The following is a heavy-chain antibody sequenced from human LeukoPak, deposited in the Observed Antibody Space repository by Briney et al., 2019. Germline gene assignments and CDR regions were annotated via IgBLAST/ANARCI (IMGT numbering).Heavy chain of an antibody. CDR1: GFTFSTYA. Sequence: GGSLRLSCAASGFTFSTYAMSWVRQAPGKGLEWVATISDSGANTYYADSVRGRFTISRDNSKNTLYLQKNSLRADDTAIYYCAKSMTLQWRGFFDLWGRGTHVTVSS. V-gene: IGHV3-23*01. CDR2: ISDSGANT. J-gene: IGHJ2*01. CDR3: AKSMTLQWRGFFDL. D-gene: IGHD6-19*01.